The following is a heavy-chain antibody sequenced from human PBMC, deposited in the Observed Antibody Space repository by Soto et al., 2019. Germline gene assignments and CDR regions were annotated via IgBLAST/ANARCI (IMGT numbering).Heavy chain of an antibody. CDR3: AGGVSTVTKNY. V-gene: IGHV4-34*01. CDR2: INHSGST. D-gene: IGHD4-17*01. J-gene: IGHJ4*02. CDR1: GGSFSGYY. Sequence: QVQLQQWGAGLLKPSETLSLTCAVYGGSFSGYYWSWIRQPPGKGLEWIGEINHSGSTNYNPSLKSRVTISVDTSKNQVSLKLSAVTAADTTVYYCAGGVSTVTKNYWGQGTLVTVSS.